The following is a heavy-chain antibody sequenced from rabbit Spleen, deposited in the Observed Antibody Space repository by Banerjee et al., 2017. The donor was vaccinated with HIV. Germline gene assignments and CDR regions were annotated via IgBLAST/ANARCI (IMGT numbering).Heavy chain of an antibody. CDR3: ARVSDSSGWGEDL. J-gene: IGHJ6*01. CDR2: INAITGKA. V-gene: IGHV1S45*01. Sequence: EQLLESGGGLVKPEGSLTLTCRASGFSFSNKAVMCWVRQAPGKGLEWIACINAITGKAVYANWAKGRFPISKTSSTTVTLQMTSLTVAYTATYFCARVSDSSGWGEDLWGQGTLVTVS. CDR1: GFSFSNKAV. D-gene: IGHD4-1*01.